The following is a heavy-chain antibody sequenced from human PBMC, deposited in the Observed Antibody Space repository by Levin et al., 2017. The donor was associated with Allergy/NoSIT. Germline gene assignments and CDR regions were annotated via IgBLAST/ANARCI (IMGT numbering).Heavy chain of an antibody. V-gene: IGHV3-11*01. CDR1: GFTFSDYY. J-gene: IGHJ5*02. CDR2: ISSSGSTI. Sequence: LSLTCAASGFTFSDYYMSWIRQAPGKGLEWVSYISSSGSTIYYADSVKVRFTISRDNAKNSLYLQMNSLRAEDTAVYYCARDIAARSNWFDPWGQGTLVTVSS. D-gene: IGHD6-6*01. CDR3: ARDIAARSNWFDP.